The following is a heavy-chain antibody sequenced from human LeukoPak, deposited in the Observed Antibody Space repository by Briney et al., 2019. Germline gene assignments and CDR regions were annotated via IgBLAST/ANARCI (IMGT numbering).Heavy chain of an antibody. V-gene: IGHV3-21*01. CDR3: ARDRGFGVVGDTFDI. Sequence: KTGGSLRLSCAASGFTFSSYSMNWVRQAPGKGLEWVSPISSSSSYIYYADSVKGRFTISRDNAKHSLYLQMNSLRAEDTAVYYCARDRGFGVVGDTFDIWGQGTMVTVSS. CDR1: GFTFSSYS. D-gene: IGHD3-3*01. J-gene: IGHJ3*02. CDR2: ISSSSSYI.